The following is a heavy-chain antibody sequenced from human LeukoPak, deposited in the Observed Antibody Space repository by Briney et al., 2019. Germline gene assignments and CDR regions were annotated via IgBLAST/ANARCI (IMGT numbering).Heavy chain of an antibody. CDR1: GGSISSYY. J-gene: IGHJ4*02. V-gene: IGHV4-59*12. CDR3: ARAETTVDLYYFDY. D-gene: IGHD4-17*01. Sequence: SETLSLTCTVSGGSISSYYRSWIRQPPGKGLEWIGYIYYSGSTNYNPSLKSRVTISVDTSKNQFSLKLSSVTAADTAVYYCARAETTVDLYYFDYWGQGTLVTVSS. CDR2: IYYSGST.